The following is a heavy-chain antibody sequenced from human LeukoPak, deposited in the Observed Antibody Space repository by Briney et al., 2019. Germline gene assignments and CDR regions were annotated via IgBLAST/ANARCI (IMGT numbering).Heavy chain of an antibody. J-gene: IGHJ6*02. V-gene: IGHV5-51*01. CDR2: IYPGDSDT. CDR1: GNSFTSHW. CDR3: ALPSSSWKRGSYYGMDV. D-gene: IGHD6-13*01. Sequence: KAGESLQISCKGSGNSFTSHWIGWVRQMPGKGLEWMGIIYPGDSDTKYSPSFQGQVTISDDKSISTAYLQWSSLKASDTAMYYCALPSSSWKRGSYYGMDVWGQGTTVTVSS.